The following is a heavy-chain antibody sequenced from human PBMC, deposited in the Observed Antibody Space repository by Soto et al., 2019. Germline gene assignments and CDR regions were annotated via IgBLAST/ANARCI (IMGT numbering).Heavy chain of an antibody. V-gene: IGHV3-30-3*01. Sequence: PGGSLRLSCAASGFTFSSYAMHWVRQAPGKGLEWVAVISYDGSNKYYADSVKGRFTISRDNSKNTPYLQMNSLRAEDTAVYYCARDTIFGVVIIPGHFDYWGQGTLVTVSS. D-gene: IGHD3-3*01. CDR3: ARDTIFGVVIIPGHFDY. J-gene: IGHJ4*02. CDR2: ISYDGSNK. CDR1: GFTFSSYA.